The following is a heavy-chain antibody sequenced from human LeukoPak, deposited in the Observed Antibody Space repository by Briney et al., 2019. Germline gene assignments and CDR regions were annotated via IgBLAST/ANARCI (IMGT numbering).Heavy chain of an antibody. D-gene: IGHD3-10*01. V-gene: IGHV1-2*02. J-gene: IGHJ4*02. CDR3: ARGRHILLWFGEFPSGDY. Sequence: GASVKVSCKASGYTFTGYYMHWVRQAPGQGLEWMGWINPNSGGTNYAQKFQGRVTMTRDTSISTAYMELSSLRSEDTAVYYCARGRHILLWFGEFPSGDYWGQGTLVTVSS. CDR1: GYTFTGYY. CDR2: INPNSGGT.